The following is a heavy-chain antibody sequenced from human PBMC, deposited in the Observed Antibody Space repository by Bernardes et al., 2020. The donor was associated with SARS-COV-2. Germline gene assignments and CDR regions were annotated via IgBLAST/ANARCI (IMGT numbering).Heavy chain of an antibody. V-gene: IGHV3-23*01. CDR1: GFTFSSYA. CDR3: AKDYGSGSHSSRNIDY. J-gene: IGHJ4*02. CDR2: INDGGGST. Sequence: GGSLRLSCAASGFTFSSYAMCWVRQAPGKGLEWVSAINDGGGSTYYADSVKGRFTVSRDNSQNTLYLQMHSLRAEDTAVYYCAKDYGSGSHSSRNIDYWGQGTLVTVSS. D-gene: IGHD3-10*01.